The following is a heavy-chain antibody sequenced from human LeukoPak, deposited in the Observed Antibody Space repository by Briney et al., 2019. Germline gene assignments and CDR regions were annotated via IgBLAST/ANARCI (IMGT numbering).Heavy chain of an antibody. V-gene: IGHV4-30-2*01. CDR1: GGSISSGGYY. Sequence: SQTPSLTCTVSGGSISSGGYYWSWIRQPPGKGLEWIGYIYHSGSTYYNPSLKSRVTISVDRSKNQFSLKLSSVTAADTAVYYCARRGTTSCYDYWGQGTLVTVSS. J-gene: IGHJ4*02. D-gene: IGHD2-2*01. CDR2: IYHSGST. CDR3: ARRGTTSCYDY.